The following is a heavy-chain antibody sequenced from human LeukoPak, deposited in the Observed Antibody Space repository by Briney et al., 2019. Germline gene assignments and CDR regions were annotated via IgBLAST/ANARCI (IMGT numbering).Heavy chain of an antibody. V-gene: IGHV4-59*11. Sequence: PSQTLSLTCTVSGGSISSHYWSWIRQPPGQGQDWIGIIYYSGSTNYNPSLKSRVTISVDTSKNQFSLKLSSVTAADTAVYYCARTNYYDSSGYRYYYYYYYMDVWGKGTTVTVSS. CDR3: ARTNYYDSSGYRYYYYYYYMDV. J-gene: IGHJ6*03. CDR2: IYYSGST. D-gene: IGHD3-22*01. CDR1: GGSISSHY.